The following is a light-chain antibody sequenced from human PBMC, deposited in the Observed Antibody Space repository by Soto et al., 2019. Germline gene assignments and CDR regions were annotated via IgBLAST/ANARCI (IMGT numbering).Light chain of an antibody. CDR3: LQDYSDPRT. J-gene: IGKJ1*01. V-gene: IGKV1-6*01. CDR1: QGITNG. CDR2: AAS. Sequence: AMQMTQSPSSLSASVGDRVTITCRASQGITNGLGWYQQKPGKAPKLLIHAASSLQSGVPSRFSGSGSGTDFTLTISSLQPEDFATYYCLQDYSDPRTFGQGTKVDIK.